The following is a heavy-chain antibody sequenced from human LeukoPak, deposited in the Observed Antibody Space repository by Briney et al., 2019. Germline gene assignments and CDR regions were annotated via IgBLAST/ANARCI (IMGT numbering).Heavy chain of an antibody. V-gene: IGHV3-23*01. CDR1: GFTFSSYA. CDR3: ARDRTVTTDNWFDP. Sequence: PGGSLRLSCAASGFTFSSYAMSWVRQAPGKGLEWVSAISGSGGSTYYADSVKGRFTISRDNSKNTLYLQMNSLRAEDTAVYYCARDRTVTTDNWFDPWGQGTLVTVSS. D-gene: IGHD4-17*01. J-gene: IGHJ5*02. CDR2: ISGSGGST.